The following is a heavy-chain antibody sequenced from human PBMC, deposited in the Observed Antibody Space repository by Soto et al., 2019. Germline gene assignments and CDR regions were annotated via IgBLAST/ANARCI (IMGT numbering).Heavy chain of an antibody. D-gene: IGHD3-22*01. V-gene: IGHV4-31*03. Sequence: PSETLSLTCTVSGGSISSGGYYWSWIRQHPGKGLEWIGYIYYSGSTYYNPSLKSRVTISVDTSKNQFSLKLSSVTAADTAVYYCARGNVVMGFDYWGQGTLVTAPQ. CDR3: ARGNVVMGFDY. CDR1: GGSISSGGYY. CDR2: IYYSGST. J-gene: IGHJ4*02.